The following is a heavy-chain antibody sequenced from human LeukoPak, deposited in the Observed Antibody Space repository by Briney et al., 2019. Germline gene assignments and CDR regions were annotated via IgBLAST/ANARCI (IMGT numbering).Heavy chain of an antibody. V-gene: IGHV3-7*01. CDR1: GFTFSTYW. Sequence: GGSLRLSCAASGFTFSTYWMSWVRQAPGKGLEWVANIKQDGSEKYYVDSVKGRFTVSRDNALNSLYLQMNSLRVEDTAVYYCARYYYDRLDYWGQGTLVTVSS. D-gene: IGHD3-10*02. CDR3: ARYYYDRLDY. CDR2: IKQDGSEK. J-gene: IGHJ4*02.